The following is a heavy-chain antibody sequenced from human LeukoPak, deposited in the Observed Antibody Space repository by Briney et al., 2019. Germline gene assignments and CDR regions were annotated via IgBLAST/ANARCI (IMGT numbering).Heavy chain of an antibody. CDR3: ARDRLWFGELLPFDY. D-gene: IGHD3-10*01. CDR2: ISSSGSTI. V-gene: IGHV3-48*03. J-gene: IGHJ4*02. CDR1: GFTLSSYE. Sequence: GGSLRLSCAASGFTLSSYEMNWVRQAPGKGLEWVSYISSSGSTIYYADSVKGRFTISRDNAKNSLYLQMNSLRAEDTAVYYCARDRLWFGELLPFDYWGQGTLVTVSS.